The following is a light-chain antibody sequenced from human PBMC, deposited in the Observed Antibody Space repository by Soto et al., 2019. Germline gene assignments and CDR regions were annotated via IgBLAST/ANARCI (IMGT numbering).Light chain of an antibody. Sequence: EIGLTQSPGTLSLSPGDRATLSCRASQSVTSNYLAWYQQKPGQAPRLLIFGASTRAIGIPDRFRGSGSGTDFTLTISRLEPEDFAVYYCQQYGSSPLLTFGGGTKVDIK. V-gene: IGKV3-20*01. CDR1: QSVTSNY. CDR3: QQYGSSPLLT. CDR2: GAS. J-gene: IGKJ4*01.